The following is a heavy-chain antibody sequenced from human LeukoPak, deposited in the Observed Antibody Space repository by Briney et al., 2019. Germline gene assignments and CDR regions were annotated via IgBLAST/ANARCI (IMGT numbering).Heavy chain of an antibody. V-gene: IGHV4-38-2*01. CDR3: VRGYSSSWYLNWFDP. Sequence: SETLSLTCAVYGGSFSGYYWGWLRQPPGKGLEWIGSIYHSGSTYYNPSLKSQVTISVDTSKNQFSLKLTSVTAADTAVYYCVRGYSSSWYLNWFDPWGQGTLVTVSS. CDR1: GGSFSGYY. D-gene: IGHD6-13*01. CDR2: IYHSGST. J-gene: IGHJ5*02.